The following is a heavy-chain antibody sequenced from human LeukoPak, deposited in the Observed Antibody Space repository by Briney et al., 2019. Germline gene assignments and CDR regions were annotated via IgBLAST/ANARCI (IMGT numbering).Heavy chain of an antibody. J-gene: IGHJ4*02. CDR2: INHSGST. Sequence: PSETLSLTCAVYGGSFSGYYWSWIRQPPGKGLEWIGEINHSGSTNYNPSLKSRVTISVDTSKNQFSLKLSSVTAADTAVYYCARRLPPLRYFDWFHSAFDYWGQGTLVTVSS. CDR3: ARRLPPLRYFDWFHSAFDY. D-gene: IGHD3-9*01. V-gene: IGHV4-34*01. CDR1: GGSFSGYY.